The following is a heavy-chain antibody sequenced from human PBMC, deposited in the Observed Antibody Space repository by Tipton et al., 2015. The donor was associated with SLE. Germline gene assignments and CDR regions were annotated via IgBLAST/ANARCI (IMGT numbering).Heavy chain of an antibody. CDR1: GDSMNNYY. CDR2: IYKTGST. Sequence: TLSLTCSVSGDSMNNYYWSWITQPAGMPLEWIGRIYKTGSTNYNPSLKGRLSTSVDTSKAHFSLNLNTVTAADTAIYYCAREKEYTGWFWLNAFDVWGRGTLVTVST. D-gene: IGHD6-19*01. J-gene: IGHJ3*01. V-gene: IGHV4-4*07. CDR3: AREKEYTGWFWLNAFDV.